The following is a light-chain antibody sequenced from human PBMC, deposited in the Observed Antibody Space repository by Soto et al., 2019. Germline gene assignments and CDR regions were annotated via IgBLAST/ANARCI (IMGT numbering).Light chain of an antibody. V-gene: IGLV2-14*03. CDR1: SSDVGDYNC. J-gene: IGLJ3*02. Sequence: QSVLTQPASVSGSPGQSITISCTGTSSDVGDYNCVSWYQQHPGKAPKLMIYDVSHRPSGVSSRFSGSKSGNTASLTISGLQAEDEADYYCASYTDSTIVMFGGGTKLTVL. CDR3: ASYTDSTIVM. CDR2: DVS.